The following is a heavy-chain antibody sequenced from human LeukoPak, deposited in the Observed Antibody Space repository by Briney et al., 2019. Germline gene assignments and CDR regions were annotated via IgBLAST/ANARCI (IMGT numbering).Heavy chain of an antibody. CDR3: AAGLGTSDFDS. CDR1: GFTFGDYA. CDR2: IRSETFGGTA. D-gene: IGHD7-27*01. J-gene: IGHJ4*02. V-gene: IGHV3-49*03. Sequence: GGSLRLSCRASGFTFGDYAMSWFRQAPGEGLDWVGFIRSETFGGTAEYAASVRGRFTISRDDSRNTLFLQMSSLKTDDTAVYYCAAGLGTSDFDSWGQGTLVTVSS.